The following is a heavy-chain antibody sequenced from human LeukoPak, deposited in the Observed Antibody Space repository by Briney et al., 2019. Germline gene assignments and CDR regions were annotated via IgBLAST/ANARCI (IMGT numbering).Heavy chain of an antibody. CDR3: ARSESGSYPEGGY. Sequence: ASVKVSCKASGYTFTGYYMHWVRQAPGQGLEWMGWINPNSGGTNYAQKFQGRVTMTRDTSISTAYMELSRLRSDDTAVYYCARSESGSYPEGGYWGQGTLVTVSP. CDR2: INPNSGGT. CDR1: GYTFTGYY. D-gene: IGHD1-26*01. V-gene: IGHV1-2*02. J-gene: IGHJ4*02.